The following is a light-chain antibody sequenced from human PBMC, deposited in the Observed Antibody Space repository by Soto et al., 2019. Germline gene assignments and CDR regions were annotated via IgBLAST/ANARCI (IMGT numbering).Light chain of an antibody. Sequence: ETVLTQSPGTLYLSPGERATLSCRANETVNNNFLAWYGQKPGQAPRLLIHGPSRRASGIPDRFSGSGSGTDFTLTISRLEPEDSGVYYCQQYDSTPGFTFGGGTKVEIK. CDR3: QQYDSTPGFT. CDR1: ETVNNNF. CDR2: GPS. J-gene: IGKJ4*01. V-gene: IGKV3-20*01.